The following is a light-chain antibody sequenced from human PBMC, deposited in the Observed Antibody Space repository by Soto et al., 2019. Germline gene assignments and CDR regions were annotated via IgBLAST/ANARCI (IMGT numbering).Light chain of an antibody. CDR2: KSS. J-gene: IGKJ1*01. Sequence: DIPMTQSPSTLSASVGDRVTITCRASQSVDTCLAWYQQKPGKAPHLLIYKSSSLETVVPSRFSGSGSVTELTLTISSLQPDDFATYCCQQFYRYPWTFGQGTKVEIK. CDR3: QQFYRYPWT. CDR1: QSVDTC. V-gene: IGKV1-5*03.